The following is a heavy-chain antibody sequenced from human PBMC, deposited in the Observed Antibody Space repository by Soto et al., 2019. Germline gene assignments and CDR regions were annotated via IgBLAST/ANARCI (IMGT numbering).Heavy chain of an antibody. CDR1: GGSFSGYY. Sequence: SETLSLTCAVYGGSFSGYYWSWIRQPPGKGLEWIGEINHSGSTNYNPSLKSRVTISVDTSKNQFSLKLSSVTAADTAVYYCARGAAGPYNWFDPWGQGTLVTVSS. J-gene: IGHJ5*02. CDR3: ARGAAGPYNWFDP. D-gene: IGHD6-13*01. CDR2: INHSGST. V-gene: IGHV4-34*01.